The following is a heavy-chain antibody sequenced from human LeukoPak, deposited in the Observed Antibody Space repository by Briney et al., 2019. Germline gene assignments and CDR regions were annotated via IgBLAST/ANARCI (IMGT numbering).Heavy chain of an antibody. Sequence: GKSLKVSCKGSGSRFTSYWIGGGRPLRGKGLEWMAIIYPGDSDTRYNPSFQGQVTISADNSIDTAYLHWGSLKASDTAMYYCAIAGDSSTSCYRCFGYWGQGTLVTVSS. CDR1: GSRFTSYW. D-gene: IGHD2-2*02. CDR2: IYPGDSDT. CDR3: AIAGDSSTSCYRCFGY. V-gene: IGHV5-51*01. J-gene: IGHJ4*02.